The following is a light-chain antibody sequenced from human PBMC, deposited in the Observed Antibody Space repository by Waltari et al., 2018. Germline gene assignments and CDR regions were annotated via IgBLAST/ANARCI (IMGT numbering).Light chain of an antibody. Sequence: ETVMTQSPAPLSASPGERVTLSCRASQDVTNRLAWFQQKPGQAPRLLMFDATIRATDFPGRFSGSGSGTEFTLTISSLQSEDFAVYYCQQYNNWPRTFGQGTKLEI. CDR3: QQYNNWPRT. V-gene: IGKV3-15*01. J-gene: IGKJ2*01. CDR1: QDVTNR. CDR2: DAT.